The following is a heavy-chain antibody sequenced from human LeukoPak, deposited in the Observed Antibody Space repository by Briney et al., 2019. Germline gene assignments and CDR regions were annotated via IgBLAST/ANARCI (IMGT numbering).Heavy chain of an antibody. CDR1: RFTFSSYS. CDR2: ISSSSSTI. D-gene: IGHD5-18*01. Sequence: GGSLRLSCAASRFTFSSYSMNWVRQAPGKGLEWVSSISSSSSTIYYADSVKGRFTISRDNAKNSLYLQMNSLRAEDTAVYYCARDLPRGYSYVSYFDYWGQGTLVTVSS. V-gene: IGHV3-48*01. J-gene: IGHJ4*02. CDR3: ARDLPRGYSYVSYFDY.